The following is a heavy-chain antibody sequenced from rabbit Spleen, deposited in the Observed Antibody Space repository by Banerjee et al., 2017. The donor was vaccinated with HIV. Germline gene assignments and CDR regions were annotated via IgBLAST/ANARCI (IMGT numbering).Heavy chain of an antibody. J-gene: IGHJ6*01. Sequence: EESGGDLVKPGASLTLTCTASGFSFTYIDYLCWVRQPPGKGPEWIACVSAGVSFTTYYATWAKGRFTISKTSSTTVTLQMTSLTAADTATYFCARDSGTSFSSYGMDLWGQGTLVTVS. D-gene: IGHD8-1*01. V-gene: IGHV1S40*01. CDR2: VSAGVSFTT. CDR1: GFSFTYIDY. CDR3: ARDSGTSFSSYGMDL.